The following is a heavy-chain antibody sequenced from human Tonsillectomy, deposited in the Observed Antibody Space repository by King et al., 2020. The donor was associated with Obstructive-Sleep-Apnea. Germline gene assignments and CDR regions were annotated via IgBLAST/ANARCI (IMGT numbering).Heavy chain of an antibody. Sequence: VQLVESGAEVKKPGASVKVSCKASGYTFTGYYMHWVRQAPGQGLELMGWINPHSCGTNHAPKFQGWVTMTRVTSISTAYMELSRLRSDDTAVYYCARDSCSSTSCYDWFDPWGQGTLVTVSS. CDR3: ARDSCSSTSCYDWFDP. CDR2: INPHSCGT. V-gene: IGHV1-2*04. CDR1: GYTFTGYY. D-gene: IGHD2-2*01. J-gene: IGHJ5*02.